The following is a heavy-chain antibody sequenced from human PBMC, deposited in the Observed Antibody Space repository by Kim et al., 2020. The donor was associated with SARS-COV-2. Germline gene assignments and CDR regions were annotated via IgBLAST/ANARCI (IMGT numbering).Heavy chain of an antibody. D-gene: IGHD6-13*01. CDR3: ARDREQQLAESNWFDP. Sequence: SVKSRITINPDTSKNQFSLQLNSVTPEDTAVYYCARDREQQLAESNWFDPWGQGTLVTVSS. J-gene: IGHJ5*02. V-gene: IGHV6-1*01.